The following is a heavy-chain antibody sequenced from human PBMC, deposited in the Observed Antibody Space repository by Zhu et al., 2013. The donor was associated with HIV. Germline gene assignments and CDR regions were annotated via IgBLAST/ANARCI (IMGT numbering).Heavy chain of an antibody. CDR3: TRHTYGSGSSDWFDP. J-gene: IGHJ5*02. CDR1: GFTFGTYA. Sequence: EVQLVESGGGLEQPGRSLRLSCTASGFTFGTYALSWFRQAPGKALEWVCFIRSRAYGATTECAASVTGRFTISRDDSKSIAYLQMNSLIIEDTAVYYCTRHTYGSGSSDWFDPGAREPWSPSPQ. D-gene: IGHD3-10*01. V-gene: IGHV3-49*03. CDR2: IRSRAYGATT.